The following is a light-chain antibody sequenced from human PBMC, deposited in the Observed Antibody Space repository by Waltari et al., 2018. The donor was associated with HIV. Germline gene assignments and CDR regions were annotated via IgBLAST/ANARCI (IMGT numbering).Light chain of an antibody. V-gene: IGKV1-9*01. CDR1: QNIRAY. CDR3: QQLDSYPRT. Sequence: DIQLTQSPSFLSAYVGDRVTITCRANQNIRAYLAWYQQKPGKAPTLLIYSASTVQRGVPSRFSGSGSGAEFTLTISSLQPEDFATYYCQQLDSYPRTFGHGTKVEI. J-gene: IGKJ1*01. CDR2: SAS.